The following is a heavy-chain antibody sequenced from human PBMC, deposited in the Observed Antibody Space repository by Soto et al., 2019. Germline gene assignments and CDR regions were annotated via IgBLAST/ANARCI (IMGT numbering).Heavy chain of an antibody. Sequence: SETLSLTCTVSGGSISSSSYYWGWIRQPPGKGLEWIGSIYYSGSTYYNPSLKSRVTISVDTSKNRFSLKLSSVTAADTAVYYCARQKGIAVAGTRWFDPWGQGTLVTVSS. CDR1: GGSISSSSYY. J-gene: IGHJ5*02. CDR3: ARQKGIAVAGTRWFDP. V-gene: IGHV4-39*01. D-gene: IGHD6-19*01. CDR2: IYYSGST.